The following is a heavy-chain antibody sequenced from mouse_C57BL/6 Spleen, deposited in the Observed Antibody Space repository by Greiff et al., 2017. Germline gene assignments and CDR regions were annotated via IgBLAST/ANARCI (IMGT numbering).Heavy chain of an antibody. CDR3: ARDGNYFDY. Sequence: EVQLQESGGGLVKPGGSLKLSCAASGFTFSSYAMSWVRQTPEKRLEWVATISDGGSYTYYPDNVKGRFTISRDNAKNNLYLQMSHLKSEDTAMYYCARDGNYFDYWGQGTTLTVSS. CDR2: ISDGGSYT. V-gene: IGHV5-4*01. CDR1: GFTFSSYA. J-gene: IGHJ2*01. D-gene: IGHD1-1*02.